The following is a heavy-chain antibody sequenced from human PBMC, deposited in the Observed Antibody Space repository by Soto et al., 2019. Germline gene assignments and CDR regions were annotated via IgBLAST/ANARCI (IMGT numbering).Heavy chain of an antibody. CDR2: IYYSGRT. Sequence: QLQLQESGPGLVKPSETLSLTCTVSGGSISTYYWNWIRQPPGKGLEWIGEIYYSGRTNYKPSLKRRVAISVDMSKYQFSLNLSSVTPADTAIYYCARGRGYSGQRRGWFDPWGQGTLVTVSS. J-gene: IGHJ5*02. V-gene: IGHV4-59*01. CDR1: GGSISTYY. D-gene: IGHD5-12*01. CDR3: ARGRGYSGQRRGWFDP.